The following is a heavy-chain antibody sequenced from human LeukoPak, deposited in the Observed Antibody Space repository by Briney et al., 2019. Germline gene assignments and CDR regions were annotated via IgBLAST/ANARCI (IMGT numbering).Heavy chain of an antibody. CDR2: LYKSGTA. D-gene: IGHD3-10*01. J-gene: IGHJ3*02. V-gene: IGHV4-39*07. CDR1: GGSISSGSYY. Sequence: SETLSLTCTVSGGSISSGSYYWGWIRQPPGKGLEWIGSLYKSGTAYYIPSLKSRVTISVDTSKNQFSLKLSSVTAADTAVYHCARDLTMLRGLITNHGFDIWGQGTMVTVSS. CDR3: ARDLTMLRGLITNHGFDI.